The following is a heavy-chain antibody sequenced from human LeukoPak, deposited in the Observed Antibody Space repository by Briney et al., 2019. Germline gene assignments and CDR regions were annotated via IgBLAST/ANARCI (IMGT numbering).Heavy chain of an antibody. V-gene: IGHV3-23*01. CDR1: GFSFNNCA. CDR3: TKAGPDTYAFDI. D-gene: IGHD2/OR15-2a*01. J-gene: IGHJ3*02. CDR2: LSSSGLSP. Sequence: GGSLRLSCAGSGFSFNNCAMYWVRQAPGQGLEWVSALSSSGLSPYYADSVKSRFSISRDTSKNTPYLQMNSLRAKDTAVYYYTKAGPDTYAFDIWGQGTMVTVSS.